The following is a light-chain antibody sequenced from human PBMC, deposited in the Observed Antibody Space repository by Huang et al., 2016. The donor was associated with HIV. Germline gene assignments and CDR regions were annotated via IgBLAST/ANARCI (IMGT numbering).Light chain of an antibody. V-gene: IGKV3-20*01. CDR1: QSVSSTD. Sequence: EIVLTQSPGTLSLSPGERTTLSCRASQSVSSTDLAWYQQKPGQAPRLLSYGASSRATGIPDRFSGSGSGKDFTLTISRLEPEDFAVYYCQQYGSSPTAFGQGTKVEIK. CDR3: QQYGSSPTA. J-gene: IGKJ1*01. CDR2: GAS.